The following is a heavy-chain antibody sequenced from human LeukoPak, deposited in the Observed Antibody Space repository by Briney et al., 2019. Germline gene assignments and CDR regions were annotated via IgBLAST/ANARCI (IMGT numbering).Heavy chain of an antibody. D-gene: IGHD3-9*01. CDR2: ISGSGGST. J-gene: IGHJ4*02. CDR3: AKGSYFDWLSPLDY. CDR1: GFTFSSYA. V-gene: IGHV3-23*01. Sequence: QPGGSLRLSCAASGFTFSSYAMSWVRQAPGKGLEWVSAISGSGGSTYYADSVKGRFTISRDNSKNPLYLQMNSLRPEDTAVYYCAKGSYFDWLSPLDYWGQGTLVTVSS.